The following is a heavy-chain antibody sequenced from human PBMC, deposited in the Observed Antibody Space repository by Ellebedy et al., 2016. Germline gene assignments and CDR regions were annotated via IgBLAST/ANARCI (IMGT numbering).Heavy chain of an antibody. D-gene: IGHD2-2*01. J-gene: IGHJ4*02. CDR2: IWYDGSNK. V-gene: IGHV3-33*01. Sequence: GESLKISCAASGFTFSSYGMHWVRQAPGKGLEWVAVIWYDGSNKYYADSVKGRFTISRDNSKNTLYLQMNSLRAEDTAVYYCARDPGGGYCSSTSCYPFDYWGQGTLVTVSS. CDR3: ARDPGGGYCSSTSCYPFDY. CDR1: GFTFSSYG.